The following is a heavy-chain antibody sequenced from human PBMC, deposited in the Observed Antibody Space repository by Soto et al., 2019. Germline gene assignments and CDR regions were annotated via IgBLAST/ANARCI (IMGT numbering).Heavy chain of an antibody. V-gene: IGHV3-33*01. Sequence: QVQLVESGGGVVQPGRSLRLSCAASGFTFSSYGMHWVRQPPGKGLEWVAVIWSDGGNKYYADSVKGRFTISRDNSKNTLYLQMNSLRAEDTAVYYCARWGIAAGDYWGQGTLVTVSP. CDR3: ARWGIAAGDY. CDR2: IWSDGGNK. D-gene: IGHD6-13*01. J-gene: IGHJ4*02. CDR1: GFTFSSYG.